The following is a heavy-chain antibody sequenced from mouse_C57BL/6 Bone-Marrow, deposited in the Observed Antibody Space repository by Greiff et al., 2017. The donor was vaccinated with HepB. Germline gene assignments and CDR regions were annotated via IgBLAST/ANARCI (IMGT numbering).Heavy chain of an antibody. D-gene: IGHD1-3*01. CDR1: GFTFSSYG. V-gene: IGHV5-9-1*02. CDR3: TKVLAAFDV. CDR2: ISSGGDYI. J-gene: IGHJ1*03. Sequence: EVQVVESGGDLVKPGGSLKLSCAASGFTFSSYGMSWVRQTPDKRLEWVATISSGGDYIYYADTVKGRFTISRDNARNTLYLQMSSLKSEDTAMYYCTKVLAAFDVWGTGTTVTVSS.